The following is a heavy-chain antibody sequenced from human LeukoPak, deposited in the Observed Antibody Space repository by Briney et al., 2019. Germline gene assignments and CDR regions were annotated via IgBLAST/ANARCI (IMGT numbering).Heavy chain of an antibody. J-gene: IGHJ4*02. CDR1: GFTFSSYS. CDR2: ISSNGGST. D-gene: IGHD2-15*01. Sequence: GGSLRLSCAASGFTFSSYSMNWVRQAPGKGLEYVSAISSNGGSTYYANSVKGRFTISRDNSKNTLYLQMGSLRAEDMAVYYCARVNMGGGFHYFDYWGQGTLVTVSS. CDR3: ARVNMGGGFHYFDY. V-gene: IGHV3-64*01.